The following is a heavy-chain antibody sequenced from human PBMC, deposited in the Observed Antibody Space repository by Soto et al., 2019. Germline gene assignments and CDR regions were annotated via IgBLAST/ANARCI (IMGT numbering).Heavy chain of an antibody. D-gene: IGHD6-13*01. CDR1: GGSISSGDYY. CDR3: ARERPDGSRLDP. CDR2: IYYSGST. V-gene: IGHV4-30-4*01. J-gene: IGHJ5*02. Sequence: QVQLQESGPGLVKPSQTLSLTCTVSGGSISSGDYYWSWIRQPPGKGLEWIGYIYYSGSTYYNPSPXRRXTTSVDTSKNQFSLKLSSGTAADTAVYYCARERPDGSRLDPWGQGTLVTVSS.